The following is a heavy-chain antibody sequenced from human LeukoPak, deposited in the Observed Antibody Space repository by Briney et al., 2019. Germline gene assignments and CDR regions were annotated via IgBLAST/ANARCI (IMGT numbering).Heavy chain of an antibody. V-gene: IGHV4-61*02. D-gene: IGHD4-23*01. J-gene: IGHJ4*02. CDR2: IYTSGST. CDR1: GGSISSGSYY. Sequence: SETLSLTCTVSGGSISSGSYYWSWIRQPAGKGLEWIGRIYTSGSTSYNPSLKSRVTISVDTSKNQFSLKLSSVTAAGTAVYYCARGNDYGGNFPFDYWGQGTLVTVSS. CDR3: ARGNDYGGNFPFDY.